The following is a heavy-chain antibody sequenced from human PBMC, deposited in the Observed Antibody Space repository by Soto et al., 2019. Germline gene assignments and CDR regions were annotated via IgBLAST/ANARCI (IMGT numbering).Heavy chain of an antibody. CDR2: ILNDASGH. Sequence: QVQLVESGGGVVQPGTSLRLSCAASGFTFSRHGMHWVRQTPGKGLEWLAVILNDASGHWYADSVKGRFTISRDNFENKLYLQMNGLRLEATAMYYCARDDDYPDNGFDYWGQGTLVTVSS. CDR3: ARDDDYPDNGFDY. CDR1: GFTFSRHG. J-gene: IGHJ4*02. D-gene: IGHD4-17*01. V-gene: IGHV3-33*01.